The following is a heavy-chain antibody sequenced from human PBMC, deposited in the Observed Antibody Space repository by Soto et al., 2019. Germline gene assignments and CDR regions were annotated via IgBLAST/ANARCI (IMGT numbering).Heavy chain of an antibody. J-gene: IGHJ4*02. D-gene: IGHD3-10*01. V-gene: IGHV4-39*01. CDR1: GGSVSFSSYY. Sequence: PSETLSLTCTVSGGSVSFSSYYWDWIRQPPGKGLEWIASMHHSGSAYYNPSLKSRVTISVDTSKNQFSLKLTSVTAADTAVYYCARGRALLVWFGGRAYFDYWGQGTQVTVSS. CDR3: ARGRALLVWFGGRAYFDY. CDR2: MHHSGSA.